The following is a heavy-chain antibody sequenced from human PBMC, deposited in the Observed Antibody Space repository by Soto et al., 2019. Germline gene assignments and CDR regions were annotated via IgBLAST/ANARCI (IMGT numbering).Heavy chain of an antibody. V-gene: IGHV1-3*01. Sequence: QVQLVQSGAEVKKPGASVKVSCKASGYTFTSYAMHWVRQAPGQRLEWMGWINAGNGNTKYSQKFQGRVTITRDTSASTAYMELSSLRSEGTAVYYCARDGIGAVADYWGQGTLVTVSS. CDR2: INAGNGNT. CDR1: GYTFTSYA. J-gene: IGHJ4*02. CDR3: ARDGIGAVADY. D-gene: IGHD6-19*01.